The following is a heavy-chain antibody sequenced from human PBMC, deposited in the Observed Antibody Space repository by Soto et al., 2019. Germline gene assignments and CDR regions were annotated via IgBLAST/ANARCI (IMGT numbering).Heavy chain of an antibody. CDR3: ARRVNIIVVPGYYGMDV. CDR2: ISGYNGNT. J-gene: IGHJ6*02. V-gene: IGHV1-18*04. CDR1: GYTFTCYG. Sequence: ASVKVSCKASGYTFTCYGITWVLQAPGQWLEWMGWISGYNGNTNYAQKFQGRVTMTTDTSTSTAYMELRSLRSDDTAVYYCARRVNIIVVPGYYGMDVWGQGXTVIAPS. D-gene: IGHD3-22*01.